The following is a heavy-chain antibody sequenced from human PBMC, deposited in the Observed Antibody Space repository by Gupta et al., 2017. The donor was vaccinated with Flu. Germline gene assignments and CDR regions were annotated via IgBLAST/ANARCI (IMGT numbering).Heavy chain of an antibody. CDR2: ISASGPSA. D-gene: IGHD6-25*01. V-gene: IGHV3-23*01. J-gene: IGHJ4*02. Sequence: SWVRLSPGKGLEWISAISASGPSAYYADSGKGRFTISRDNSKNTLYLQMNSLRAEDTAVYYCAKGSGGLFDYWGQGTLVTVSS. CDR3: AKGSGGLFDY.